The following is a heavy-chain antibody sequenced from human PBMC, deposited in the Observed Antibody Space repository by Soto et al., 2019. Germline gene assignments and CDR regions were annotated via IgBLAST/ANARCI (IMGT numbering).Heavy chain of an antibody. CDR3: ASLGYIVVVPAARYYYGMDV. D-gene: IGHD2-2*01. CDR2: ISSSSSTI. CDR1: GFTFSSYS. Sequence: GGSLRLSCAASGFTFSSYSMNWVRQAPGKGLEWVSYISSSSSTIYYADSVKGRFTISRDNAKNLLYLQMNSLRDEDTAEYYCASLGYIVVVPAARYYYGMDVWGQGTTVTVSS. V-gene: IGHV3-48*02. J-gene: IGHJ6*02.